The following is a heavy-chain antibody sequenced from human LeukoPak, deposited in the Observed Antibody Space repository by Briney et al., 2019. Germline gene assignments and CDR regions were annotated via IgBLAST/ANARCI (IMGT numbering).Heavy chain of an antibody. CDR1: GGSISSYY. Sequence: SETLSLTCTVSGGSISSYYWSWIRQPAGKGLEWIGRIYTSGSTNYNPSRKSRVTMSVDTTKNQFSVKLRSVTAADTAVYYCARAGDRSGWYGVLGFDPWGQGTLVTVSS. CDR2: IYTSGST. V-gene: IGHV4-4*07. J-gene: IGHJ5*02. D-gene: IGHD6-19*01. CDR3: ARAGDRSGWYGVLGFDP.